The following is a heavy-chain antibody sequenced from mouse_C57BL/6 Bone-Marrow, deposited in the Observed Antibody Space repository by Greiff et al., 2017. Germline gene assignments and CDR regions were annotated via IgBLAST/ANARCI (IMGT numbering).Heavy chain of an antibody. J-gene: IGHJ3*01. CDR1: GYSFTDYN. Sequence: VQLKQSGPELMKPGASVKISCKASGYSFTDYNMNWVKQSNGKSLEWIGVINPNYGTTSYNQKFKGKATLTVDQSSSTAYMQLNSLTSEDSAVYYGAPHYYGSSYGFAYWGQGTLVTVSA. CDR2: INPNYGTT. V-gene: IGHV1-39*01. CDR3: APHYYGSSYGFAY. D-gene: IGHD1-1*01.